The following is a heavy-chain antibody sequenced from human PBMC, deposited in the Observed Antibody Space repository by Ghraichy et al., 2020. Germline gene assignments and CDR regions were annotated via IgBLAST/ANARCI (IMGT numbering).Heavy chain of an antibody. V-gene: IGHV4-59*01. CDR1: GGSISSYY. CDR2: IYYSGST. Sequence: SQTLSLTCTVSGGSISSYYWSWIRQPPGKGLEWIGYIYYSGSTNYNPSLKSRVTISVDTSKNQFSLKLSSVTAADTAVYYCARTAYDFWSGYYIDYYYYGMDVWGQGTTVTVSS. D-gene: IGHD3-3*01. CDR3: ARTAYDFWSGYYIDYYYYGMDV. J-gene: IGHJ6*02.